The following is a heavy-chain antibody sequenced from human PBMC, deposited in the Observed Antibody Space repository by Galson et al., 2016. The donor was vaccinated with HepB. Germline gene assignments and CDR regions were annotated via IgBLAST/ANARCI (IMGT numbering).Heavy chain of an antibody. CDR1: GYSVSSGYY. D-gene: IGHD4-11*01. J-gene: IGHJ4*02. Sequence: ETLSLTCAVSGYSVSSGYYWAWIRQPPGKGLEWIGTIHHTGSTYYSPSLNGRVTISLDTSVNHFSLRLTSMTAADTALYYCMREGLTTDYWGQGTLVTVSS. CDR3: MREGLTTDY. CDR2: IHHTGST. V-gene: IGHV4-38-2*02.